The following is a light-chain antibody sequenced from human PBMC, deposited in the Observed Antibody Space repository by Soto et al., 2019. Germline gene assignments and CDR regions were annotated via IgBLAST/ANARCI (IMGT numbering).Light chain of an antibody. Sequence: QAVVTQPPSASGTPGQRVTISCSGSSSNIGSTAVNCYQQLPGTAPKLLIYTDNQWPSGVPDRFSGSKSGTSASLAISGLQAADEADYYCSLYTSENTYVFGTGTKLTVL. CDR1: SSNIGSTA. V-gene: IGLV1-44*01. J-gene: IGLJ1*01. CDR2: TDN. CDR3: SLYTSENTYV.